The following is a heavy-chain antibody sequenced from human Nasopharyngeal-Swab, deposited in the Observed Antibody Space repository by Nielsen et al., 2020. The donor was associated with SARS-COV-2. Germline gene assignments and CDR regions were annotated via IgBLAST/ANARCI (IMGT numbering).Heavy chain of an antibody. CDR3: ARVSAGTSKRDAFDI. D-gene: IGHD1-7*01. CDR1: GYTFTSYD. CDR2: MNPNSGNT. Sequence: ASVKVSCKASGYTFTSYDINWVRQATGQGLEWMGWMNPNSGNTGYAQKFQGRVTITRNTSISTAYMELSSLRSEDTAVYYCARVSAGTSKRDAFDIWGQGTTVTVSS. J-gene: IGHJ3*02. V-gene: IGHV1-8*03.